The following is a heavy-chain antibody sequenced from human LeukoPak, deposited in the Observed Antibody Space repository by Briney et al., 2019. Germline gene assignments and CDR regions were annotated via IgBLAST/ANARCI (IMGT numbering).Heavy chain of an antibody. CDR2: IRYDESDK. J-gene: IGHJ4*02. D-gene: IGHD1-26*01. V-gene: IGHV3-30*02. CDR1: GFTFSSYG. CDR3: ASGSFLP. Sequence: GGSLRLSCAASGFTFSSYGMHWVRQAPGKGLEWVAFIRYDESDKYYADSVKGRFTISRDISKNTLYLQMNNLRAEDTAVYYCASGSFLPWGQGTLVTVSS.